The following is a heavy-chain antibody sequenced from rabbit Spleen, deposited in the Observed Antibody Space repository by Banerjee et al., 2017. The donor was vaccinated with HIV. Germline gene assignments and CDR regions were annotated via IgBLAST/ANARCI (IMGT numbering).Heavy chain of an antibody. V-gene: IGHV1S45*01. Sequence: QEQLVESGGGLVKPGGTLTLTCTVSGFSFSSNWICWVRQAPGKGLEWIACINAATAKPVYATWAKGRFTISRTSSTTVTLRMTSLTAADRATYFCARDLLGVIGWNFYLWGQGTLVTVS. CDR3: ARDLLGVIGWNFYL. D-gene: IGHD1-1*01. CDR2: INAATAKP. J-gene: IGHJ4*01. CDR1: GFSFSSNW.